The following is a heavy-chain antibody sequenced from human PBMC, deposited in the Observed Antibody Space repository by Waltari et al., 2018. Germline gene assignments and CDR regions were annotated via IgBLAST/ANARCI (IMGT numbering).Heavy chain of an antibody. CDR1: GGTFSRYA. J-gene: IGHJ4*02. CDR2: IIPICGTA. Sequence: QVQLVQSGAEVKKPGSSVKVSCKASGGTFSRYAISWVRQAPGQGLEWMGGIIPICGTANYAQKFQGRVTITADESTSTDYMELSSLRSEDTAVYYCARARLNYDSSGYYENWGQGTLVTVSS. V-gene: IGHV1-69*12. CDR3: ARARLNYDSSGYYEN. D-gene: IGHD3-22*01.